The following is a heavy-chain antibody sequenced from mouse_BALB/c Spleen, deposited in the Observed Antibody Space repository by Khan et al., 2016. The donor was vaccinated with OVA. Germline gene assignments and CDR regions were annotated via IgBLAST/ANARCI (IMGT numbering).Heavy chain of an antibody. Sequence: EVELVESGGGLVKPGGSLKLSCAASGFSFSSYTMSWVRQTPEKRLEWVATISSGSTYTYSPDSVKGRFTISRDHAKNTLYLQMSSLKSEDTAMYYWTREGDYADGYVDGWGAGTRVTV. CDR2: ISSGSTYT. D-gene: IGHD2-13*01. J-gene: IGHJ1*01. CDR3: TREGDYADGYVDG. V-gene: IGHV5-6-4*01. CDR1: GFSFSSYT.